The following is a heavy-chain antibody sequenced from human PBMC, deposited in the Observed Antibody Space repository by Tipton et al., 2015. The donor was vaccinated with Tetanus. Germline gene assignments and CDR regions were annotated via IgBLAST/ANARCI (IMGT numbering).Heavy chain of an antibody. Sequence: TLSLTCTVSGGSISSGGYYWSWIRQHPGKGLEWIGYVYYSGSTYYNPSLKSRVTISVDTSKNQFSLKLSSVTAADTAVYYCARDSEAAAGTWTDYWGQGTLVTVSS. V-gene: IGHV4-31*03. CDR2: VYYSGST. D-gene: IGHD6-13*01. CDR3: ARDSEAAAGTWTDY. J-gene: IGHJ4*02. CDR1: GGSISSGGYY.